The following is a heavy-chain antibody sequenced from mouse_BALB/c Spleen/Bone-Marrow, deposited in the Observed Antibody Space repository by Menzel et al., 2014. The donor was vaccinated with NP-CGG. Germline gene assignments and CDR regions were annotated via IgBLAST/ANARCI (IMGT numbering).Heavy chain of an antibody. CDR2: INPSSAYT. J-gene: IGHJ4*01. Sequence: VQLQQSGAELARPGASVKMSCQASGYTFTRYTMHWEKQRPGQGLEWIGYINPSSAYTNYNQKFKDKATLTADKSSSTAYMQLSILTSEDSAVYYCTIRYYAMDYWGQGTSVTVSS. CDR1: GYTFTRYT. V-gene: IGHV1-4*01. CDR3: TIRYYAMDY. D-gene: IGHD1-1*01.